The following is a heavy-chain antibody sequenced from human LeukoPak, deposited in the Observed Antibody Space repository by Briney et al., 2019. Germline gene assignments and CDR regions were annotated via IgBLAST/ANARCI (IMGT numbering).Heavy chain of an antibody. J-gene: IGHJ4*02. CDR2: ISAYNGNT. V-gene: IGHV1-18*01. D-gene: IGHD1-26*01. CDR1: GYTFTSYG. CDR3: ATNKLYSGNYYVFDY. Sequence: ASVKVSCKASGYTFTSYGISWVRQAPGQGLEWMGWISAYNGNTNYAQKLQGRVTMTTDTSTSTAYMELRSLRSDDTAVYYCATNKLYSGNYYVFDYWGQGTLVIVSS.